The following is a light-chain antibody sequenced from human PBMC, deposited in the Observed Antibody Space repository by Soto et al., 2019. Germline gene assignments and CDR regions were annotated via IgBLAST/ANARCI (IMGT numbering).Light chain of an antibody. Sequence: DIVMTQSPDSLAVSLGERATIDCKSSQSLLYSPNNKNYLAWYQQKPGQPPKLLIYWASTRESGVPDRFTGRGSGTDFTLPSTGLQAEDGEVYYCKQYFDVPQTFGRGTKVE. CDR2: WAS. J-gene: IGKJ1*01. V-gene: IGKV4-1*01. CDR3: KQYFDVPQT. CDR1: QSLLYSPNNKNY.